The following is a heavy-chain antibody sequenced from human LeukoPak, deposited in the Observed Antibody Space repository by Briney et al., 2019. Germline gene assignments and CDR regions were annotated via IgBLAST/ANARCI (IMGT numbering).Heavy chain of an antibody. Sequence: GGSLRLSCAASGFTFSTYGMNWVRQAPGKGLEWVSTISGSGGSTYYADSVRGRFTISKDNSKNMLYLQMNSLRAEDTAVYYCTKRTSDYWGQGTLVTVSS. V-gene: IGHV3-23*01. CDR3: TKRTSDY. CDR2: ISGSGGST. CDR1: GFTFSTYG. D-gene: IGHD3/OR15-3a*01. J-gene: IGHJ4*02.